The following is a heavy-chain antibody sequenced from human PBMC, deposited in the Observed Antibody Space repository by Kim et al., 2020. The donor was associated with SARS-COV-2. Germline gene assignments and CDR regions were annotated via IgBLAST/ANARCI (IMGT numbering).Heavy chain of an antibody. V-gene: IGHV3-30-3*01. CDR2: ISYDGSNK. CDR3: ARTNLLGIAAAGTRGNGYYYGMDV. J-gene: IGHJ6*02. D-gene: IGHD6-13*01. Sequence: GRSLRLSCAASGFTFSSYAMHWVRQAPGKGLEWVAVISYDGSNKYYADSVKGRFTISRDNSKNTLYLQMNSLRAEDTAVYYCARTNLLGIAAAGTRGNGYYYGMDVWGQGTTVTVSS. CDR1: GFTFSSYA.